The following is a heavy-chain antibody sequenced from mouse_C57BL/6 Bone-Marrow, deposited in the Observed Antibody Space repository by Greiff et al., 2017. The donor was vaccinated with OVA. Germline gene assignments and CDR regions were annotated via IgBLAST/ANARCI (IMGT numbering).Heavy chain of an antibody. CDR2: IHPSASDT. CDR3: AIGGSSSFYYAMDY. J-gene: IGHJ4*01. V-gene: IGHV1-74*01. CDR1: GYTFPNYW. Sequence: QVQLQRPGAELVKPGPSGRGSCKASGYTFPNYWRHWVKQRPGQGLEWIGRIHPSASDTNYNQKFKGKATLTVDKSSSTAYMQLSSLTSEDSAVYYCAIGGSSSFYYAMDYWGQGTSVTVSS. D-gene: IGHD1-1*01.